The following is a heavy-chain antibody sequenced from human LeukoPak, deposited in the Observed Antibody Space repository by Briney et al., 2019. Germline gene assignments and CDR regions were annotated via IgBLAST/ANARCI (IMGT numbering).Heavy chain of an antibody. CDR3: AKDLLPGGWELTWFDP. V-gene: IGHV3-30-3*01. CDR1: GFTFSSYA. CDR2: ISYDGSNK. D-gene: IGHD1-26*01. J-gene: IGHJ5*02. Sequence: GGSLRLSCAASGFTFSSYAMHWVRQAPGKGLEWVAVISYDGSNKYYADSVKGRFTISRDNSKNTLYLQMNSLRAEDTAVYYCAKDLLPGGWELTWFDPWGQGTLVTVSS.